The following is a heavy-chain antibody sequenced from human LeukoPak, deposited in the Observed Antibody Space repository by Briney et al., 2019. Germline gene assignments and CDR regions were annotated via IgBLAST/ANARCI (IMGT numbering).Heavy chain of an antibody. D-gene: IGHD6-13*01. CDR1: GVSINSDAYF. CDR3: AREIPHGGARSSWPLFDY. V-gene: IGHV4-30-2*01. Sequence: SQTLSLTCTVSGVSINSDAYFWSWIRQPPGKGLEWIGYIYHSGNTYYNPSLKSRVIISLDTSKNQFSLKLSSVTAADTAVYYCAREIPHGGARSSWPLFDYWGQGTLVTVSS. CDR2: IYHSGNT. J-gene: IGHJ4*02.